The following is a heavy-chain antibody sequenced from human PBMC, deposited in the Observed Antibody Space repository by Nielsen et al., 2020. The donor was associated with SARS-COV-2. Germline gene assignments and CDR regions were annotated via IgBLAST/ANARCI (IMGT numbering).Heavy chain of an antibody. CDR2: IKRSGGST. D-gene: IGHD3-10*01. CDR3: ANGVRGAY. V-gene: IGHV3-23*01. Sequence: GESLKISCAASGFTFDNYAMTWVRQAPGKGLEWVSVIKRSGGSTYYADSVKGRFTISRDNSRNTLYLQMNSLRVEDTAVYYCANGVRGAYWGQGTLVTVSS. CDR1: GFTFDNYA. J-gene: IGHJ4*02.